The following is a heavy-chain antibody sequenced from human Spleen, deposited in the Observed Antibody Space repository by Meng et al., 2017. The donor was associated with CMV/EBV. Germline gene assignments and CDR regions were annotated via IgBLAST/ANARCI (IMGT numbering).Heavy chain of an antibody. J-gene: IGHJ4*02. CDR2: IDISSTYI. D-gene: IGHD3-10*01. CDR1: GFSFSTHN. V-gene: IGHV3-21*06. CDR3: ARGPVGGTSGFDY. Sequence: LSLTCAASGFSFSTHNMNWVRQAPGKGLEWVSSIDISSTYIYYADSVKGRLTISSDDAKNSLYLQMNSLRADDTAVYYCARGPVGGTSGFDYWGQGTLVTVSS.